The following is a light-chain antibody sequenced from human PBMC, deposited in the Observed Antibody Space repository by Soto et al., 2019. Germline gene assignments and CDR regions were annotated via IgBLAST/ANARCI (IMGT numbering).Light chain of an antibody. CDR1: TGAVTSGHY. CDR2: DTS. Sequence: QAVVTQEPSLTVSPGGTVTLTCGSSTGAVTSGHYPYWFQQKPGQAPRTLIYDTSNKHSWTPARFSGSLLGGKAALTLSGAQPEDEAEYYCLLSYSGARPYVFGTGTKVTAL. CDR3: LLSYSGARPYV. V-gene: IGLV7-46*01. J-gene: IGLJ1*01.